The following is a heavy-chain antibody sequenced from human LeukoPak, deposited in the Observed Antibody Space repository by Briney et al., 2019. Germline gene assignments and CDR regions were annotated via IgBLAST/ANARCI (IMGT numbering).Heavy chain of an antibody. CDR1: GFSFSSFA. CDR2: ILGLGGASRT. V-gene: IGHV3-23*01. J-gene: IGHJ4*02. CDR3: AHGTMYQLDY. Sequence: GGSLRLSCAASGFSFSSFAMSWVRQAPGKGLEWVSGILGLGGASRTYYADSVKGRSTISRDNSKNTLYLQMNSLRAEDTAVYYCAHGTMYQLDYWGQGTLVTVSS. D-gene: IGHD2-2*01.